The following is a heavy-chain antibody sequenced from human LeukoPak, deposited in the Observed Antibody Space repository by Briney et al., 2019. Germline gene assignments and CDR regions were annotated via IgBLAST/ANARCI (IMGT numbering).Heavy chain of an antibody. CDR3: ARVNYDRLGIDYYYYYMDV. J-gene: IGHJ6*03. CDR1: GFTVSSNY. Sequence: SGGSLRLSCAASGFTVSSNYMSWVRQAPGKGLEWVSVIYSGGSTYYADSVKGRFTISRDNSKNTLYLQMNSLRAEDTAVYYCARVNYDRLGIDYYYYYMDVWGKGTTVTVSS. CDR2: IYSGGST. V-gene: IGHV3-53*01. D-gene: IGHD3-22*01.